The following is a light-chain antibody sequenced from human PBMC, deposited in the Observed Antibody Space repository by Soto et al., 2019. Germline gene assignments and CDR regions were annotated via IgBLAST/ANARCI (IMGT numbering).Light chain of an antibody. V-gene: IGKV1-39*01. CDR3: QQSYSNPRT. CDR1: QTISNY. CDR2: AAS. Sequence: SQMTQSPSSLSASVGDRVSITCRASQTISNYLNWYQQKPGKAPKLLIFAASSLQSGVPSRISGSGSGTAFTLTISSLQPEDFATYYCQQSYSNPRTFGQGTKVDIK. J-gene: IGKJ1*01.